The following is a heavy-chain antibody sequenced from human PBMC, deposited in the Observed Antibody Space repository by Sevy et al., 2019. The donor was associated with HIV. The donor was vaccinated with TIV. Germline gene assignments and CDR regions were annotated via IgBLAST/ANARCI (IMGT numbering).Heavy chain of an antibody. J-gene: IGHJ4*02. Sequence: GGSLRLSCAASGFTFSTYGMHWVRQAPGKGLEWVAVIWFDGSNTYYADSVKGRLTIARDIAKNTLYLQMNSLRAEDTAVYYCARDLEFYDYGDYGPAFMPDYCGQGTLVTVSS. D-gene: IGHD4-17*01. CDR2: IWFDGSNT. CDR1: GFTFSTYG. V-gene: IGHV3-33*01. CDR3: ARDLEFYDYGDYGPAFMPDY.